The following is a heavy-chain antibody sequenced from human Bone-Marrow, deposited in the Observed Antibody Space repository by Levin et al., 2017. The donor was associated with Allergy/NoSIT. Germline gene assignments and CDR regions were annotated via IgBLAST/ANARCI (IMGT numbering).Heavy chain of an antibody. CDR2: INHSGST. CDR3: ARRGIAAADSDAFDI. CDR1: GGSFSDYY. D-gene: IGHD6-13*01. J-gene: IGHJ3*02. V-gene: IGHV4-34*01. Sequence: SETLSLTCAVYGGSFSDYYWSWIRQPPGKGLEWIGEINHSGSTNYNPSLKSRVTISVDTSKNQFSLKLSSVTAADTAVYYCARRGIAAADSDAFDIWGQGTMVTVSS.